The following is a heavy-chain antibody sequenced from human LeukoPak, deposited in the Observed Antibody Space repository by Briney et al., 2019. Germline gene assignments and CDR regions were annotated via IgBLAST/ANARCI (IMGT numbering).Heavy chain of an antibody. CDR3: ARWSYSSGWFIDN. Sequence: GGSLRLSCAASGFIFSNYAMNWFRQAPGKGLEWVSTIGGADGNTYYADSVKGRFTISRDNSRNSLYLQMNSLRAEDTAVYYCARWSYSSGWFIDNWGQGTLVTVSS. V-gene: IGHV3-23*01. D-gene: IGHD6-19*01. J-gene: IGHJ4*02. CDR2: IGGADGNT. CDR1: GFIFSNYA.